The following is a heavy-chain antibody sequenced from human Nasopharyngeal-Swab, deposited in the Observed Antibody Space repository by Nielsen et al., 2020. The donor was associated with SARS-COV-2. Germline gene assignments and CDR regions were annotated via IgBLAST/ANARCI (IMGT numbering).Heavy chain of an antibody. CDR3: ARARRTDIVVVPAAPRGYYMDV. Sequence: SQTLSLTCAISGDSVSSNSAAWNWIRQSPSRGLEWLGRTYYRSKWYNDYAVSVKSRITINPDTPKNQFSLQLNSVTPEDTAVYYCARARRTDIVVVPAAPRGYYMDVWGKGTTVTVSS. J-gene: IGHJ6*03. CDR2: TYYRSKWYN. CDR1: GDSVSSNSAA. V-gene: IGHV6-1*01. D-gene: IGHD2-2*01.